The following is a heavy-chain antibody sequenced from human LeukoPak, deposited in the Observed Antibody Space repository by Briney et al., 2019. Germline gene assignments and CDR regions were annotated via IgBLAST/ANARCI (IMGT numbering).Heavy chain of an antibody. D-gene: IGHD2-2*01. V-gene: IGHV3-23*01. CDR3: AKDKTGSSTSCYDY. CDR2: ISGSGGST. J-gene: IGHJ4*02. Sequence: PGGTLRLSCAASGFTFSSYGMSWVRQAPGKGLEWVSAISGSGGSTYYADSVKGRFTISRDNSKNTLYLQMNSLRAEDTAVYYCAKDKTGSSTSCYDYWGQGTLVTVSS. CDR1: GFTFSSYG.